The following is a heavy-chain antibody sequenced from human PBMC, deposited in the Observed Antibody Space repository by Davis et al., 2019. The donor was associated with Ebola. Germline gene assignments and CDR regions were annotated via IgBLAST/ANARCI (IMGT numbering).Heavy chain of an antibody. CDR2: ITPIFGTT. V-gene: IGHV1-69*13. J-gene: IGHJ6*03. CDR1: GGTFSGNT. CDR3: ATSPRGLSFYYYLEL. Sequence: SVKVSCKASGGTFSGNTVSWVRHAPGHRLEWMGRITPIFGTTDYAHNFQGRFTITADESTTTAYRALSSLRSEDTAVYYCATSPRGLSFYYYLELWGKGTTVAVTS. D-gene: IGHD2/OR15-2a*01.